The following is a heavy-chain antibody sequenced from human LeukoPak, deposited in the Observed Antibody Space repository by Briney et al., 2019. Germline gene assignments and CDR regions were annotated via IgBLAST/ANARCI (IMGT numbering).Heavy chain of an antibody. V-gene: IGHV3-21*01. J-gene: IGHJ4*02. CDR2: ISSSSSYI. CDR3: ARDQDSSGYLDLRAFDY. Sequence: GGSLRLSCAASGFTFSSYSMNWVRQAPGKGLEWVSSISSSSSYIYYADSVKGRFTISRDNAKNSLYLQMNSLRAEDTAVYYCARDQDSSGYLDLRAFDYWGQGTLVTVSS. D-gene: IGHD3-22*01. CDR1: GFTFSSYS.